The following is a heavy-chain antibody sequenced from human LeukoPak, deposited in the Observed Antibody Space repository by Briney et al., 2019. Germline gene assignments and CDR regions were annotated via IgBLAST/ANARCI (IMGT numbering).Heavy chain of an antibody. D-gene: IGHD3-10*01. CDR3: ARGRISRYGLGRRSGVIDY. J-gene: IGHJ4*02. V-gene: IGHV4-34*01. CDR1: GGSFSGCY. CDR2: INHSGST. Sequence: SETLSLTCAVYGGSFSGCYWSWIRQPPGKGLEWIGEINHSGSTNYNPSLKSRVTISVDTSKNQFSLKLSSVTAADTAVYYCARGRISRYGLGRRSGVIDYWGQGTLVTVSS.